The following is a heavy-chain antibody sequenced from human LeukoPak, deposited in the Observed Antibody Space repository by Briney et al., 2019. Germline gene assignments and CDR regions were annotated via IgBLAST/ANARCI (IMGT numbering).Heavy chain of an antibody. Sequence: GGSLRLSCAASGFTVSNSYMSWVRQAPGKGLEWVSVIYSGGLTYYADSVKGRFTISRDNSKNTLYLQMNSLRAEDTALYYCARGGCSSSSCKVIDYWGQGTLVTVSS. J-gene: IGHJ4*02. V-gene: IGHV3-53*01. CDR1: GFTVSNSY. CDR3: ARGGCSSSSCKVIDY. CDR2: IYSGGLT. D-gene: IGHD2-2*01.